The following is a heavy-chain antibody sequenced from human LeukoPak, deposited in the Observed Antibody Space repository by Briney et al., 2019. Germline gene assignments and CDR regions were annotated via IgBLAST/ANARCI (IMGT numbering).Heavy chain of an antibody. V-gene: IGHV4-39*07. D-gene: IGHD3-22*01. J-gene: IGHJ4*02. CDR1: GGSISSSSNY. Sequence: SETLSLTCSVSGGSISSSSNYWGWIRQPPGKALEWIGNIFYSGSTYYSPSLKSRVTISLDTSRNQFSLKLNSVTAADTAVYYCARDKYYYDSSGYYYFDYWGQGTLVTVSS. CDR3: ARDKYYYDSSGYYYFDY. CDR2: IFYSGST.